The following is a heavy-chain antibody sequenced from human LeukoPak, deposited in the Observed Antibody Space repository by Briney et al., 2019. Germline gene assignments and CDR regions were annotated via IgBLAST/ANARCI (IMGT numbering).Heavy chain of an antibody. J-gene: IGHJ4*02. CDR3: AKDLHYYDSSRNFDY. Sequence: GGSLRLSCAASGFTFSSYWMSWVRQAPGKGLEWVANIKQDGSEKYYVDPVKGRFTISRDNSKNTLYLQMNSLRAEDTAVYYCAKDLHYYDSSRNFDYWGQGTLVTVSS. CDR2: IKQDGSEK. D-gene: IGHD3-22*01. CDR1: GFTFSSYW. V-gene: IGHV3-7*01.